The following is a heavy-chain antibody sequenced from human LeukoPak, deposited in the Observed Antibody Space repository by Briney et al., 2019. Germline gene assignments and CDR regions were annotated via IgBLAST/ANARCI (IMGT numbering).Heavy chain of an antibody. D-gene: IGHD5-24*01. V-gene: IGHV4-59*12. Sequence: SETLSLTCTVSGGSISNYYWSWIRQPPGKGLEWIGYIYYSGSTNYNPSLKSRVTISVDTSKNQFSLKLSSVTAADTAVYYCARRLWLQSSYYYYYYMDVWGKGTTVTISS. CDR1: GGSISNYY. CDR3: ARRLWLQSSYYYYYYMDV. J-gene: IGHJ6*03. CDR2: IYYSGST.